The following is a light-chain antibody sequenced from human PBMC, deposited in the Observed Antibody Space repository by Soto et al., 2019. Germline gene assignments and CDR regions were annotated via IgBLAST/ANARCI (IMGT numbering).Light chain of an antibody. Sequence: DIQMTQSPSSLSASVGDRVTITCRASQSISSYLNWYQQKPAKVPKVLIYAASSVQTGVPSRFSGSGSGTQFTLTISILNPKDIATCFCQQSDSTSLTFGGGTKVEIK. CDR1: QSISSY. CDR3: QQSDSTSLT. J-gene: IGKJ4*01. V-gene: IGKV1-39*01. CDR2: AAS.